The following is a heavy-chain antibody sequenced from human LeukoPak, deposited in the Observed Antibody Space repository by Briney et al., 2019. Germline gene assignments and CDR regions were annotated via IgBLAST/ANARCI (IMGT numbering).Heavy chain of an antibody. CDR2: IKEDGSEK. J-gene: IGHJ3*02. CDR3: AKDPARRYYYDSSGSPDAFDI. Sequence: GGSLRLSCAASGFSISDYWMSWVRQAPGKGLEWVANIKEDGSEKNYVDSAKGRFTISRDNSKNTLYLQMNSLRAEDTAVYYCAKDPARRYYYDSSGSPDAFDIWGQGTMVTVSS. V-gene: IGHV3-7*03. CDR1: GFSISDYW. D-gene: IGHD3-22*01.